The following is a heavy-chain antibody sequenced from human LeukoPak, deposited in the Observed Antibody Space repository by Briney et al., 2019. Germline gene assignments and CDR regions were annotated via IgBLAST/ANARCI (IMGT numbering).Heavy chain of an antibody. V-gene: IGHV3-21*01. CDR2: ISSSSSYI. D-gene: IGHD3-9*01. CDR1: GFTFSSYS. J-gene: IGHJ4*02. Sequence: GGSLRLSCAASGFTFSSYSMNWVRQAPGKGLEWVSSISSSSSYIYYADSVKGRFTISGDNAKNSLYLQMNSLRAEDTAVYYCASRGTMAGYSLDYWGQGTLVTVSS. CDR3: ASRGTMAGYSLDY.